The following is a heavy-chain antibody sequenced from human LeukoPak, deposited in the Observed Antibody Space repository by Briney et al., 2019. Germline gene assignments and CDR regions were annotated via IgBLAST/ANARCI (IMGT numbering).Heavy chain of an antibody. D-gene: IGHD6-13*01. Sequence: GGSLRLSCAASGFTFSSYAMSWVRQAPGQGLEWVSGISGSGGNTHYADSVRGRFTISRDNSKNTLYLQMNSLRAEDTAIYYCAKVSWANYFDYWGRGSLVTVSS. CDR1: GFTFSSYA. CDR3: AKVSWANYFDY. J-gene: IGHJ4*02. V-gene: IGHV3-23*01. CDR2: ISGSGGNT.